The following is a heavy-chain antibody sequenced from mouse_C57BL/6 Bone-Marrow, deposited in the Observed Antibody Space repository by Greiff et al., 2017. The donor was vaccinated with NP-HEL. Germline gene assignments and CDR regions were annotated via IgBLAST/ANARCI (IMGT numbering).Heavy chain of an antibody. CDR2: IWSGGST. J-gene: IGHJ2*01. CDR3: AKEGGYYGSTYEYYFDC. V-gene: IGHV2-4*01. D-gene: IGHD1-1*01. Sequence: VKLMESGPGLVQPSQSLSITCTVSGFSLTSYGVHWVRQPPGKGLEWLGVIWSGGSTDYNAAFISRLSISKDNPNSHVFFKMNSLQADDTAIYYCAKEGGYYGSTYEYYFDCWGQGTTLTVSS. CDR1: GFSLTSYG.